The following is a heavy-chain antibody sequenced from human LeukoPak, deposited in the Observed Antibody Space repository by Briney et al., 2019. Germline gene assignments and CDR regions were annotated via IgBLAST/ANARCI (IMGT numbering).Heavy chain of an antibody. CDR1: GYTFTSYY. J-gene: IGHJ4*02. CDR2: INPSGGST. D-gene: IGHD6-13*01. V-gene: IGHV1-46*01. Sequence: ASVKVSCKASGYTFTSYYMHWVRQAPGQGLEWMGIINPSGGSTSYAQKFQGRVTMTRDTSTSTVYMELSSLRSEDTAVYYCARAGSFKLAARWGYFDYWGQGTLVTVSS. CDR3: ARAGSFKLAARWGYFDY.